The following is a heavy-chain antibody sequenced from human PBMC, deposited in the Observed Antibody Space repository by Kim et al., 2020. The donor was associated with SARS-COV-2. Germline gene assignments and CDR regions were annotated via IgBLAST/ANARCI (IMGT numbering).Heavy chain of an antibody. V-gene: IGHV4-59*01. CDR1: GGYISSYY. J-gene: IGHJ4*02. Sequence: SETLSLTCTVSGGYISSYYWSWIRQPPGKGLEWIGYIYYSGSTNYKPSLKSRVTISVDTSKNQFSLKLSSVTAADTAVYYCARDKYSSGWYFDYWGQGT. CDR2: IYYSGST. CDR3: ARDKYSSGWYFDY. D-gene: IGHD6-19*01.